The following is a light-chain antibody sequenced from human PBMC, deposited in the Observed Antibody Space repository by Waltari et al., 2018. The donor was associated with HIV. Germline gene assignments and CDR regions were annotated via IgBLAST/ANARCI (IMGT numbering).Light chain of an antibody. CDR1: QSISSY. Sequence: DIQMTQSPSSLSASVAARVTITCRASQSISSYLNWYQQKPGKAPKLLIYAASSLQSGVPSRFSGSGSGTDVTLTISSLQPEDFATYYCQQSYSTPWTFGQGTKVEIK. CDR3: QQSYSTPWT. V-gene: IGKV1-39*01. CDR2: AAS. J-gene: IGKJ1*01.